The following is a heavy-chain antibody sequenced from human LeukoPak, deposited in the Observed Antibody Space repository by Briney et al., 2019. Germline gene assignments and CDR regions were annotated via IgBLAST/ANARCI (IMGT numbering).Heavy chain of an antibody. CDR2: MSYDGSNK. CDR3: AKDRSIAATGSPYYSYGLDV. D-gene: IGHD6-13*01. V-gene: IGHV3-30*18. J-gene: IGHJ6*02. Sequence: GRSLRLSCAASGFTFRIYGMHWLRQAPGKGREGVAVMSYDGSNKYYADSVKGRFTISRDNSKITLYVHMNSLRAENTALIYFAKDRSIAATGSPYYSYGLDVWGQGTTVTVSS. CDR1: GFTFRIYG.